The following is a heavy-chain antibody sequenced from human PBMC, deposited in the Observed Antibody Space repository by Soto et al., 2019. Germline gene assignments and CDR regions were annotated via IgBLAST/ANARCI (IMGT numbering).Heavy chain of an antibody. J-gene: IGHJ6*02. Sequence: GSLRLSCVASGFTFSSYALRWVRQAPGKGLEWVAVISYDGSNKYYADSVKGRFTTSRDNSKNTMYLQMNSLRAEDTAVYYCARELLPGDWYGMDVWGQGTTVTVSS. CDR1: GFTFSSYA. CDR3: ARELLPGDWYGMDV. V-gene: IGHV3-30-3*01. D-gene: IGHD7-27*01. CDR2: ISYDGSNK.